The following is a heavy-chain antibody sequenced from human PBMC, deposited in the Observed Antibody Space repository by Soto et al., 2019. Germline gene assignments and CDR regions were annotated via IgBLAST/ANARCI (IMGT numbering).Heavy chain of an antibody. CDR1: GFTFSSYG. D-gene: IGHD4-17*01. V-gene: IGHV3-33*01. CDR2: IWYDGSNK. Sequence: GGSLRLSCAASGFTFSSYGMHWVRQAPGKGLEWVAVIWYDGSNKYYADSVKGRFTISRDNSKNTLYLQMNSLRAEDTAVYYCAREGPIIYGGYEGYYYGMDVWGQGTTVTVSS. J-gene: IGHJ6*02. CDR3: AREGPIIYGGYEGYYYGMDV.